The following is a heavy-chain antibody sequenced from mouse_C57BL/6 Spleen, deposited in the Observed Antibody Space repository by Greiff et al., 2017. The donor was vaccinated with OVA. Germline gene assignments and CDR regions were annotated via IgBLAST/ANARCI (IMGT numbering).Heavy chain of an antibody. CDR2: IRLKSDNYAT. CDR3: TRAYYSNYAWFAY. Sequence: KLQESGGGLVQPGGSMKLSCVASGFTFSNYWMNWVRQSPEKGLEWVSQIRLKSDNYATHYAESVKGRFTISRDDSKSSVYLQMNNLRAEDTGIYYCTRAYYSNYAWFAYWGQGTLVTVSA. V-gene: IGHV6-3*01. CDR1: GFTFSNYW. J-gene: IGHJ3*01. D-gene: IGHD2-5*01.